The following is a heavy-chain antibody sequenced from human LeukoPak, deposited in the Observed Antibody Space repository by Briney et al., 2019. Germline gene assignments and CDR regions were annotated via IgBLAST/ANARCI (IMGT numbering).Heavy chain of an antibody. CDR3: AKGPRRGGKWELPGDYFDY. Sequence: GGSLRLSCAASGFTFSSYGMHWVRQAPGKGLEWVAVISYDGSNKYYADSVKGRFTISRDNSKNTLYLQMNSLRAEDTAVYYCAKGPRRGGKWELPGDYFDYWGQGTLVTVSS. J-gene: IGHJ4*02. CDR2: ISYDGSNK. V-gene: IGHV3-30*18. CDR1: GFTFSSYG. D-gene: IGHD1-26*01.